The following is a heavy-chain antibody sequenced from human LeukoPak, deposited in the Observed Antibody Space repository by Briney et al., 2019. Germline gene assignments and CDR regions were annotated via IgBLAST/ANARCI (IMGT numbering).Heavy chain of an antibody. Sequence: GEPLKISCKGSGSIFTSYWISWVRQLPGKGLEWMGRIDHSDSYTYYSPSFQGHVTISADKSISTAYLQWSSLKASDTAMYYSARQLTTVTPGAFEYWGQGTLVTVSS. D-gene: IGHD4-17*01. CDR1: GSIFTSYW. CDR3: ARQLTTVTPGAFEY. J-gene: IGHJ4*02. V-gene: IGHV5-10-1*01. CDR2: IDHSDSYT.